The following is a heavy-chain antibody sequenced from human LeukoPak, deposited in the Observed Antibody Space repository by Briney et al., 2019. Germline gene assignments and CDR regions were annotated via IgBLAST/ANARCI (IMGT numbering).Heavy chain of an antibody. CDR1: GGSISGYY. CDR2: IHYTGSA. V-gene: IGHV4-59*08. D-gene: IGHD1-1*01. Sequence: SETLSLTCAVSGGSISGYYWGWMRQPPGQGLEWIGYIHYTGSATYNASLESRVTISLDTFKNQFSLTLMSVTAADTAVYYCARVVPGSLDYWGQGTLVTVSS. CDR3: ARVVPGSLDY. J-gene: IGHJ4*02.